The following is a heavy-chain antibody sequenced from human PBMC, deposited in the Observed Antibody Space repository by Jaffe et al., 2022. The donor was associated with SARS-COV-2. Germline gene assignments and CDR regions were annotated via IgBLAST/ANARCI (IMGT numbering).Heavy chain of an antibody. V-gene: IGHV3-33*01. CDR1: GFTFSSYG. CDR2: IWYDGSNK. CDR3: ARDRTRLQDSMGDY. Sequence: QVQLVESGGGVVQPGRSLRLSCAASGFTFSSYGMHWVRQAPGKGLEWVAVIWYDGSNKYYADSVKGRFTISRDNSKNTLYLQMNSLRAEDTAVYYCARDRTRLQDSMGDYWGQGTLVTVSS. J-gene: IGHJ4*02. D-gene: IGHD4-4*01.